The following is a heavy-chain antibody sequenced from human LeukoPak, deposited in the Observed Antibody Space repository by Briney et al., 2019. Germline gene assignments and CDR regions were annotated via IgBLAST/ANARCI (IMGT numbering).Heavy chain of an antibody. D-gene: IGHD1-14*01. CDR1: GFTVSSNY. J-gene: IGHJ4*02. Sequence: GGSLRLSCAASGFTVSSNYMSWVRQAPGKGLEWVAGIKYDESEKYSVGGRFTISRDNAKNSLYLQIDSLRAGDTAMYYCARDGYEPGLYFDYWGQGTLVTASS. CDR3: ARDGYEPGLYFDY. CDR2: IKYDESEK. V-gene: IGHV3-7*03.